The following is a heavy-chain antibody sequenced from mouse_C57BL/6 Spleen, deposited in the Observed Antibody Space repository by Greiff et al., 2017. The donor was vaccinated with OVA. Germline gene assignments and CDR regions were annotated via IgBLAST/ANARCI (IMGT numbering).Heavy chain of an antibody. D-gene: IGHD6-5*01. Sequence: QVQLQQPGAELVKPGASVKLSCKASGYTFTSYWMQWVKQRPGQGLEWIGEIDPSDSYTNYNQKFKGKATLTVDTSSSTAYMQLSSLTSEDSAVYYCARAGSLRGYFDVWGTGTTVTVSS. CDR1: GYTFTSYW. V-gene: IGHV1-50*01. CDR2: IDPSDSYT. CDR3: ARAGSLRGYFDV. J-gene: IGHJ1*03.